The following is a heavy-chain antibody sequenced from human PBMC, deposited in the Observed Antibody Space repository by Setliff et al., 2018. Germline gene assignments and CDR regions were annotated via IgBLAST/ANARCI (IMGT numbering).Heavy chain of an antibody. CDR2: INPNSGDT. CDR3: AKDGSSVVRFLEWSHKDYYYMDV. CDR1: GYTFTGYY. J-gene: IGHJ6*03. V-gene: IGHV1-2*02. D-gene: IGHD3-3*01. Sequence: ASVKVSCKASGYTFTGYYMHWVRQAPGQGLEWMGWINPNSGDTNYAQNFQGRVTMTRDTSINTVYMDLSGLTSDDTAIYYCAKDGSSVVRFLEWSHKDYYYMDVWGKGTTVTVSS.